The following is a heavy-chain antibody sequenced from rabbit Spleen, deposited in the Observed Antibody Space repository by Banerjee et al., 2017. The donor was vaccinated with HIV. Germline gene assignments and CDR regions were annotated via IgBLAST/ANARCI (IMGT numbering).Heavy chain of an antibody. Sequence: QSLEESGGDLVKPGASLTLTCTASGVSFSSSSYMCWVRQAPGKGLEWIACIDTNDGDTDYANWPKGRFTISKTSSTTVTLQMTSLTAADTATYFCARDTGSGHYIDAYFDLWGQGTLVTVS. V-gene: IGHV1S40*01. CDR3: ARDTGSGHYIDAYFDL. CDR2: IDTNDGDT. CDR1: GVSFSSSSY. D-gene: IGHD1-1*01. J-gene: IGHJ4*01.